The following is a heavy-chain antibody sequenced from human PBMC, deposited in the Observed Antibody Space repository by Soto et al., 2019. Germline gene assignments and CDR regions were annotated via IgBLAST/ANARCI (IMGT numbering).Heavy chain of an antibody. D-gene: IGHD3-22*01. CDR2: IAYDESNK. Sequence: QVQLVEPGGVVVQPGRALRLSCAASGFTFISYGMHWVGQAPGRGLVWVAVIAYDESNKYYADPVKGRFTISRDNSKNTLYLQMNSLIAEDTAVYCCAKDGGTSYYYDSSWYPRWYMWYYGMDVWGQGTTVTGSS. CDR1: GFTFISYG. V-gene: IGHV3-30*18. CDR3: AKDGGTSYYYDSSWYPRWYMWYYGMDV. J-gene: IGHJ6*02.